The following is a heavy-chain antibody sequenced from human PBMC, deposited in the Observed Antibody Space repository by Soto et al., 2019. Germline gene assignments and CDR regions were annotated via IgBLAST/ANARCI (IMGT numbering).Heavy chain of an antibody. J-gene: IGHJ6*02. CDR1: GGTFSSYT. V-gene: IGHV1-69*01. CDR3: ARNGTLTGYSYGMDV. D-gene: IGHD1-1*01. CDR2: IIPIFDTA. Sequence: QVQLVQSGAEVKKPGSSVKVSCKASGGTFSSYTINWVRQAPGQGLEWMGGIIPIFDTANYAQKFQGRVTITADESTSTSYMEVSSLISEDTAVYYCARNGTLTGYSYGMDVWGQGTTVTVSS.